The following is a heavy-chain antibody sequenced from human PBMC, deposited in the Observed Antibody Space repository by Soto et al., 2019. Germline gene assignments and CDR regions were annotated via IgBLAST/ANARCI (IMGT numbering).Heavy chain of an antibody. Sequence: SETLSLTCTVSGGSISSGGYYWSWIRQHPGKGLEWIGYIYYSGSTYYNPSLKSRVTISVDTSKNQFSLKLSSVTAADTAVYYCASSVVTYNWFDPWGQGTLVTVSS. V-gene: IGHV4-31*03. J-gene: IGHJ5*02. CDR1: GGSISSGGYY. CDR2: IYYSGST. CDR3: ASSVVTYNWFDP. D-gene: IGHD2-15*01.